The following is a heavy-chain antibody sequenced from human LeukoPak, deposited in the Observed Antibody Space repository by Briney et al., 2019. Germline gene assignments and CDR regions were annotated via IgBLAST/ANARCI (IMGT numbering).Heavy chain of an antibody. Sequence: PSETLSLTCTVSGGSISSNDYYWGWIRQPPGRGLEWIGNIYYSGSTFYNPSLKSRVTISVDTSKNQFSLKLSSVTAADTAVYYGARFMVRGLIVDYWGQGTLVTVSS. D-gene: IGHD3-10*01. CDR2: IYYSGST. CDR1: GGSISSNDYY. V-gene: IGHV4-39*01. J-gene: IGHJ4*02. CDR3: ARFMVRGLIVDY.